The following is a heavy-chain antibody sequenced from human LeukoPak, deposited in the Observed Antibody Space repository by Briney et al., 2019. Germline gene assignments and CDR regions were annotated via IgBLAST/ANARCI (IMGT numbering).Heavy chain of an antibody. V-gene: IGHV3-30*02. CDR2: IRYDGSNK. CDR3: VKDNPLDY. D-gene: IGHD1-14*01. Sequence: GGSLRLSCGASGFTFSNYGMLWVRQAPGKGLEWVAFIRYDGSNKLYADSVKGRFTISRDNSKNTLYLHINSLRAEDTAVYYCVKDNPLDYWGQGTLVIVSS. J-gene: IGHJ4*02. CDR1: GFTFSNYG.